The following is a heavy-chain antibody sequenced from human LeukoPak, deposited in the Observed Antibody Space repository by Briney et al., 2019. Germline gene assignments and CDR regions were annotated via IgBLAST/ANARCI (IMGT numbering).Heavy chain of an antibody. J-gene: IGHJ5*02. Sequence: SETLSLTCTVSGGSISSGDYYWSWIRQPPGKGLEWIGYIYYSGSTYYNPSLKSRVTISVDTSKNQFSLKLSSVTAADTAVYYCARARIVVVPAAIMQKGNWFDPWGQGTLVTVSS. V-gene: IGHV4-30-4*08. CDR2: IYYSGST. D-gene: IGHD2-2*02. CDR1: GGSISSGDYY. CDR3: ARARIVVVPAAIMQKGNWFDP.